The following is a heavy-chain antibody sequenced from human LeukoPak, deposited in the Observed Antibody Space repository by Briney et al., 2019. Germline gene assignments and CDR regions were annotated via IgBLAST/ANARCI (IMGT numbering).Heavy chain of an antibody. CDR3: ARGDDYKSTLFDY. CDR2: IYYSGST. J-gene: IGHJ4*02. Sequence: PSETLSLTCTVSGGSISSGGYYWSWIRQHPGKGLEWIGYIYYSGSTYYNPSLKSRVTISVDTSKNQFSLKLGSVTAADTAVYYCARGDDYKSTLFDYWGQGTLVTVSS. CDR1: GGSISSGGYY. D-gene: IGHD5-12*01. V-gene: IGHV4-31*03.